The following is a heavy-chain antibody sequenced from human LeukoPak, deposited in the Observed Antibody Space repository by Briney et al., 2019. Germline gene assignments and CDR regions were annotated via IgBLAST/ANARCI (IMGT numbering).Heavy chain of an antibody. CDR1: GGTFSSYA. V-gene: IGHV1-69*05. D-gene: IGHD1-26*01. CDR3: ARSGVGATSAEYFQH. J-gene: IGHJ1*01. CDR2: IIPIFGTA. Sequence: SVKVSCKASGGTFSSYAISWVRQAPGQGLEWMGGIIPIFGTANYAQKFQGRVTITTDESTSTAYMELSSLRSEDTAVYYCARSGVGATSAEYFQHWGQGTLVTVSS.